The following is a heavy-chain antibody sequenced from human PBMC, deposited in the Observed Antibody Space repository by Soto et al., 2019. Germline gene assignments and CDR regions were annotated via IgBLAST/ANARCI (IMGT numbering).Heavy chain of an antibody. J-gene: IGHJ4*02. D-gene: IGHD6-13*01. Sequence: QPGGSLRLSCAASGFTFDDYAMHWVRQAPGKGLEWVSGISWNSGSIGYADSVKGRFTISRDNAKNSLYLQMNSLRAEDTALYYCAKDAWSSIAAAHFDYWGQGTLVTVSS. CDR1: GFTFDDYA. CDR3: AKDAWSSIAAAHFDY. V-gene: IGHV3-9*01. CDR2: ISWNSGSI.